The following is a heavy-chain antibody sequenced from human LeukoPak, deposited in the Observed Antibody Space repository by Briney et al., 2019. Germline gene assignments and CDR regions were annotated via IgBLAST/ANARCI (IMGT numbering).Heavy chain of an antibody. CDR3: ARGADYGGNSGWFDP. D-gene: IGHD4-23*01. V-gene: IGHV4-4*07. J-gene: IGHJ5*02. CDR2: IYTSGST. Sequence: SETLSLTCTVSGGSISSYYWSWIRQPAGKGLEWIGRIYTSGSTNYNPSLKSRVTMSVDTSKNQFSLKLSSVTAADTAVYYCARGADYGGNSGWFDPWGQGTLVTVSS. CDR1: GGSISSYY.